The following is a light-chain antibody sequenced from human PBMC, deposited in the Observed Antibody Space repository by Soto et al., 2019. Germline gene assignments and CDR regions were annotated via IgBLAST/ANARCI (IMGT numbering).Light chain of an antibody. CDR3: SSFTTSTTRVV. CDR2: DVS. Sequence: QSALTQPASVSGSPGQSITISCTGTSSDVGGYNFVSWYQQYPGKAPKLLIYDVSTRPLGISHRFSGSKSGSTASLTVSGLRAEDEADYFCSSFTTSTTRVVFGAGTQLTVL. V-gene: IGLV2-14*03. J-gene: IGLJ2*01. CDR1: SSDVGGYNF.